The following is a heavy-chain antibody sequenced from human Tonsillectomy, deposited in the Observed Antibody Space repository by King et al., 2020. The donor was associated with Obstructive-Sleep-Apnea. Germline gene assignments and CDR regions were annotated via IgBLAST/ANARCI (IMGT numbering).Heavy chain of an antibody. J-gene: IGHJ4*02. D-gene: IGHD3-10*01. Sequence: QLQESGSGLVKPSQTLSLTCAVSGGSISSGGYSWSWIRQPPGKGLEGIGYIYHSGSTFYNPSLKSRVTISVDRSKNQFSLKLSSVTAADTAVYYCARDTDSGSGSYYFYYWGQGTLVTVSS. CDR1: GGSISSGGYS. CDR2: IYHSGST. CDR3: ARDTDSGSGSYYFYY. V-gene: IGHV4-30-2*01.